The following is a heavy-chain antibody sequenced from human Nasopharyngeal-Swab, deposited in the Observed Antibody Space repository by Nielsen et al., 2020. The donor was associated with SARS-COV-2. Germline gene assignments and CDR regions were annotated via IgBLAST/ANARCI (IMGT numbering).Heavy chain of an antibody. D-gene: IGHD2-2*01. CDR1: GFTFSSYG. CDR2: IWYDGSNK. J-gene: IGHJ6*02. CDR3: ATSTSDYYYGMDV. Sequence: GESLKISCAASGFTFSSYGMHWVRQDPGKGLEWVAVIWYDGSNKYYADSVKGRFTISRDNSKNTLYLQMNSLRAEDTAVYYCATSTSDYYYGMDVWGQGTTVTVSS. V-gene: IGHV3-33*01.